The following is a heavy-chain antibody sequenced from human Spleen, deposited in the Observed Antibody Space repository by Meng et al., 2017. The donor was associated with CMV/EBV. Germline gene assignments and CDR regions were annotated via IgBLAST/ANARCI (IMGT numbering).Heavy chain of an antibody. Sequence: LSLTCAASGFTFSDYYMNWIRQAPGKGLEWVSYISSSGGTTYYADSVKGRFTISRDNAKNSLYLQMNSLRAEDTAVYYCARVWRYCSSTSCYYYYGMDVWGQGTTVTVSS. J-gene: IGHJ6*02. CDR3: ARVWRYCSSTSCYYYYGMDV. CDR2: ISSSGGTT. D-gene: IGHD2-2*01. V-gene: IGHV3-11*04. CDR1: GFTFSDYY.